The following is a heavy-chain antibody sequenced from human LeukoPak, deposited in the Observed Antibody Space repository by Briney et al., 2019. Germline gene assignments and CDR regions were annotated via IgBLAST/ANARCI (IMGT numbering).Heavy chain of an antibody. D-gene: IGHD6-13*01. CDR2: IFYTGST. CDR3: ARDAFSSSPPHFDY. Sequence: PSETLSLTCTVSGGSISSYYWSWIRQPPGKGLEWIGHIFYTGSTTYNPSLKSRVTISVDKSKNQFSLKLSSVTTADTAVYYCARDAFSSSPPHFDYWGQGTLVTVSS. CDR1: GGSISSYY. V-gene: IGHV4-59*01. J-gene: IGHJ4*02.